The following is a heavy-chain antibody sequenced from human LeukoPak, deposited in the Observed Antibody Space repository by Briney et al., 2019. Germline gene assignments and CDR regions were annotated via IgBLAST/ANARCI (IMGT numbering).Heavy chain of an antibody. CDR3: ARTPRGGVTAIY. D-gene: IGHD2-21*02. Sequence: GGSLRLSCAASGFTFSTYSMNWVRQAPGKGLEWVSSISSSSDYICYADSVKGRFTISRDNAKNSLYLQMNSLRVEDTAVYYCARTPRGGVTAIYWGQGTLVTVYS. J-gene: IGHJ4*02. V-gene: IGHV3-21*01. CDR1: GFTFSTYS. CDR2: ISSSSDYI.